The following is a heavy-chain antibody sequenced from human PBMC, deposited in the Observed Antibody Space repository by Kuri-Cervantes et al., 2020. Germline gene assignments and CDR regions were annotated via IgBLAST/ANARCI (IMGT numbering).Heavy chain of an antibody. CDR3: ANRRDAFDI. CDR1: GFTFSDYY. CDR2: ISSSSSYI. J-gene: IGHJ3*02. Sequence: GESLKISCAASGFTFSDYYMSWIRQAPGKGLEWVSSISSSSSYIYYADSVKGRFTISRDNSKNTLYLQMNSLRAEDTAVYYCANRRDAFDIWGQGTMVTVSS. V-gene: IGHV3-11*03.